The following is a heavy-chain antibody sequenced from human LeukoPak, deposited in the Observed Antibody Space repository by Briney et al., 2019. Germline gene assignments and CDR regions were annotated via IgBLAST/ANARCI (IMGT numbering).Heavy chain of an antibody. CDR2: IYHSGST. CDR3: ARARSSWRFYYFDY. D-gene: IGHD6-13*01. Sequence: PSETLSLTCAVSGGSISSSNWWSWVRQPPGKGLEWIGEIYHSGSTNYNPSLKSRVTIPVDKSKNQFSLKLSSVTAADTAVYYCARARSSWRFYYFDYWGQGTLVTVSS. CDR1: GGSISSSNW. J-gene: IGHJ4*02. V-gene: IGHV4-4*02.